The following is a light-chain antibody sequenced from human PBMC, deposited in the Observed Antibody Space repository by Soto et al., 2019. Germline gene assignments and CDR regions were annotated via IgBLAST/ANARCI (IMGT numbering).Light chain of an antibody. CDR1: QSVSSIY. CDR2: GAS. J-gene: IGKJ1*01. V-gene: IGKV3-20*01. CDR3: QHYGNSLWT. Sequence: IVLTQSPGTLSLSPWERATLSCRASQSVSSIYLAWYQQKPGQAPRLLIYGASSRATGIPDRFSGSGSGTDFTLTISRLEPEDFAVYYCQHYGNSLWTFGQGTKVDIK.